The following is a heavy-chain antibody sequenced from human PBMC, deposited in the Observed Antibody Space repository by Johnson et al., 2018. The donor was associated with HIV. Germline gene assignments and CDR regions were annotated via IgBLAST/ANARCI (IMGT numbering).Heavy chain of an antibody. Sequence: KELVWVANINQDGVEKYYVYSVKGRFTISRDNATNSLFFQMNIVRDEDTAVYYCVRGGALAPSSGFDIWGQGTKVTV. J-gene: IGHJ3*02. D-gene: IGHD3-3*01. CDR2: INQDGVEK. CDR3: VRGGALAPSSGFDI. V-gene: IGHV3-7*03.